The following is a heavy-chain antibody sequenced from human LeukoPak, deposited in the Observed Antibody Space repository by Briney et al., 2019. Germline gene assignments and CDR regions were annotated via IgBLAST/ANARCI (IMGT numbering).Heavy chain of an antibody. V-gene: IGHV4-34*01. J-gene: IGHJ5*02. CDR2: INHSGST. Sequence: SETLSHTCAVYGGSFSGYYWSWIRQPPGKGLEWIGEINHSGSTNYNPSLKSRVTISVDTSKNQFSLKLSSVTAADTAVYYCARGKQQLVRQSWFDPWGQGTLVTVSS. CDR1: GGSFSGYY. D-gene: IGHD6-13*01. CDR3: ARGKQQLVRQSWFDP.